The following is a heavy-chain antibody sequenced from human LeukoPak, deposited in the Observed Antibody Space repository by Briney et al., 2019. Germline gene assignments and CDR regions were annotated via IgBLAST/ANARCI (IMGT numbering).Heavy chain of an antibody. CDR2: IYYSGST. V-gene: IGHV4-59*01. CDR1: GGSFSGYY. CDR3: ARSARQQLLFDY. J-gene: IGHJ4*02. D-gene: IGHD6-13*01. Sequence: SETLSLTCAVYGGSFSGYYWSWIRQPPGKGLEWIGYIYYSGSTNYNPSLKSRVTISVDTSKNQFSLKLSSVTAADTAVYYCARSARQQLLFDYWGQGTLVTVSS.